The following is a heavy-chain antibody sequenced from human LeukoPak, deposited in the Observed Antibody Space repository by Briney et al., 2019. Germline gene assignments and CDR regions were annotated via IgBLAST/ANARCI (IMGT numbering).Heavy chain of an antibody. J-gene: IGHJ4*02. CDR1: GFTFSSYW. D-gene: IGHD6-13*01. V-gene: IGHV3-11*04. CDR2: ISSSGSTI. Sequence: GGSLRLSCAASGFTFSSYWMSWIRQAPGKGLEWVSYISSSGSTIYYADSVKGRFTISRDNAKNSLYLQMNSLRAEDTAVYYCARPSIYSSSWYLDYWGQGTLVTVSS. CDR3: ARPSIYSSSWYLDY.